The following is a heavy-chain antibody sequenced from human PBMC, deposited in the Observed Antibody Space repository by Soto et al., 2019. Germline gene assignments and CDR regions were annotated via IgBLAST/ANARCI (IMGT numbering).Heavy chain of an antibody. CDR1: GFTFTDYA. J-gene: IGHJ4*02. V-gene: IGHV3-30*18. Sequence: QVQLVESGGGVVQPGRSLRLSCAASGFTFTDYAMHWVRQAPGKRLVWVAVLANDGRDQHSADSVRGRFAISRDNSRNTLYLQMNGLRAEDTAIYYCAKDRAYGAASYYLDYWGQGTLVTVSS. CDR3: AKDRAYGAASYYLDY. CDR2: LANDGRDQ. D-gene: IGHD4-17*01.